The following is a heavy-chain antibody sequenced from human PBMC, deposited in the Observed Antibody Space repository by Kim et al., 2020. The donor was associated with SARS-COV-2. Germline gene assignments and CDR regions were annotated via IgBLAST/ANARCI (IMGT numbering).Heavy chain of an antibody. V-gene: IGHV3-53*04. J-gene: IGHJ5*02. D-gene: IGHD2-2*01. CDR1: GFTVSSNY. Sequence: GGSLRLSCAASGFTVSSNYMSWVRQAPGKGLEWVSVIYSGGSTYYADSVKGRFTISRHNSKNTLYLQMNSLRAEDTAVYYCARSKDHCSSTSCWGWFDPWGQGTLVTVSS. CDR2: IYSGGST. CDR3: ARSKDHCSSTSCWGWFDP.